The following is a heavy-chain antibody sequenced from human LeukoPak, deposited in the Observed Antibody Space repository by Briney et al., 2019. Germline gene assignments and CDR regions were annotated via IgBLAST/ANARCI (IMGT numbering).Heavy chain of an antibody. CDR3: ARGRATAGSYSDY. D-gene: IGHD6-13*01. CDR2: INNDGSST. CDR1: GFTFSSYA. Sequence: PGGSLRLSCAASGFTFSSYAMSWVRQAPGKGLVWVSRINNDGSSTSYADSVKGRFTISRDNAKNTLYLQMNSLRAEDTAVYYCARGRATAGSYSDYWGQGTLVTVSS. J-gene: IGHJ4*02. V-gene: IGHV3-74*01.